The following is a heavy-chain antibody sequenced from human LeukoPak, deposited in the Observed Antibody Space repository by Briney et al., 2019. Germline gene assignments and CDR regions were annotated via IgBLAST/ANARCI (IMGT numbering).Heavy chain of an antibody. D-gene: IGHD1-26*01. CDR3: ASLRVGANWDP. CDR2: IHYSGTT. V-gene: IGHV4-59*02. Sequence: SETLSLTCSVSGDSVTNYYWSWIRQPPGKGLEWIASIHYSGTTYYNPSLKSRVTISVDTSKNQFSLKLSSVTAADTAVYYCASLRVGANWDPWGQGTLVTVSS. J-gene: IGHJ5*02. CDR1: GDSVTNYY.